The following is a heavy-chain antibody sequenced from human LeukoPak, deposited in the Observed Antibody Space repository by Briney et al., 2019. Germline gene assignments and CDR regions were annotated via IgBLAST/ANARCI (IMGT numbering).Heavy chain of an antibody. D-gene: IGHD3-22*01. J-gene: IGHJ4*02. CDR2: ISSRSSFT. CDR1: GFTFSDYY. V-gene: IGHV3-11*05. Sequence: AGGSLRLSCAASGFTFSDYYMSWIRQAPGKGLEWVSHISSRSSFTNYADSVKGRFTISRHNAKNSPYLQMNSLRAEDTAVYYCARVRFDSSGYPFAYWGQGTLVTVSS. CDR3: ARVRFDSSGYPFAY.